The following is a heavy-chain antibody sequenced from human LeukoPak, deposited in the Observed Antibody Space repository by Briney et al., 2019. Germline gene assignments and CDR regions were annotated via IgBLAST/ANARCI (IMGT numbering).Heavy chain of an antibody. CDR2: ISSSGSTI. CDR3: AREYVGSSWYEAYYFDY. J-gene: IGHJ4*02. V-gene: IGHV3-11*01. Sequence: GGSLRLSCAASGFTFSDYYMSWIRQAPGRGLEWVSYISSSGSTIYYADSVKGRFTISRDNAKNSLYLQMNSLRAEDTAVYYCAREYVGSSWYEAYYFDYWGQGTLVTVSS. CDR1: GFTFSDYY. D-gene: IGHD6-13*01.